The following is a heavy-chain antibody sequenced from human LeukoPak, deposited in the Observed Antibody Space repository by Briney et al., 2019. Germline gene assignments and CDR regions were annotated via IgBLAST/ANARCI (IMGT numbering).Heavy chain of an antibody. D-gene: IGHD5-12*01. V-gene: IGHV3-21*01. CDR1: GFTFSSYS. Sequence: GGSLRLSCAASGFTFSSYSMNWVRQAPGKGLEWVSSISSSSSYIYYADSVKGRFTISRDNAKNSLYLQMNSLRAEDTAVYYCARVSSGYVSSAYDYWGQGTLVTVSS. J-gene: IGHJ4*02. CDR3: ARVSSGYVSSAYDY. CDR2: ISSSSSYI.